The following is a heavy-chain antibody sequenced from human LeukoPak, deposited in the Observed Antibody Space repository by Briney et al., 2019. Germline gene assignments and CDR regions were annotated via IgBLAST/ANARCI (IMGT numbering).Heavy chain of an antibody. D-gene: IGHD4-11*01. V-gene: IGHV3-23*01. Sequence: GGSLRLSCGASELTFSTYAMICVRRAPGKGLEWVSTISDGGGITYYADSVEGRFTISRDNSKSTLYLQMNSLRGEDTALYYCARGGDYDAFGIWGQGTMVTVSS. CDR1: ELTFSTYA. CDR3: ARGGDYDAFGI. J-gene: IGHJ3*02. CDR2: ISDGGGIT.